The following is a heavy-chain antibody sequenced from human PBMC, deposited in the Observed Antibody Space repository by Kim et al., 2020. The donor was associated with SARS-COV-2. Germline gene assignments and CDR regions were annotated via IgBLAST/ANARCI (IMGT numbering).Heavy chain of an antibody. D-gene: IGHD1-1*01. J-gene: IGHJ6*02. V-gene: IGHV3-73*01. CDR3: ARPGVEAEPGTPVHTYYYAMSV. CDR2: IRPKDNNYAT. Sequence: GGSLRLSCAASGFTFNDSPIHWVRQASGKGLEWVGRIRPKDNNYATAFAPSVKGRFTISRDDSQNTAYLQMNSLKIEDTAVYYCARPGVEAEPGTPVHTYYYAMSVWGQGTTVIVSS. CDR1: GFTFNDSP.